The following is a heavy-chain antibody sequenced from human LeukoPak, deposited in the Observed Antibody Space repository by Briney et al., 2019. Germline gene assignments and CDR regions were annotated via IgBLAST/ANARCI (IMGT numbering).Heavy chain of an antibody. V-gene: IGHV4-59*08. CDR1: GGSISSYY. J-gene: IGHJ4*02. CDR3: ARHLRWGSYDFDY. Sequence: SETLSLTCTVSGGSISSYYWSWIRQPPGKGLEWIGYIYYSGSTDYNPSLKSRVTISVDTSKNQFSLKLSSVTAADTAVYYCARHLRWGSYDFDYWGQGTLVTVSS. CDR2: IYYSGST. D-gene: IGHD7-27*01.